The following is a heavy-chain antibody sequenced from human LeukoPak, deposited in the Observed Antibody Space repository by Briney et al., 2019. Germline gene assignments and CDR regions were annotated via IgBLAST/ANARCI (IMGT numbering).Heavy chain of an antibody. V-gene: IGHV3-23*01. J-gene: IGHJ4*02. CDR3: AKDQELLWFGELSSVLDY. D-gene: IGHD3-10*01. Sequence: QPGGSLRLSCAASGFTFSNYGMNWVRQAPGKGLEWVSAISRSGGSTYYADSVKGRFTISRDNSKNTLYLQMNSLRAEDTAVYYCAKDQELLWFGELSSVLDYWGQGTLVTVSS. CDR2: ISRSGGST. CDR1: GFTFSNYG.